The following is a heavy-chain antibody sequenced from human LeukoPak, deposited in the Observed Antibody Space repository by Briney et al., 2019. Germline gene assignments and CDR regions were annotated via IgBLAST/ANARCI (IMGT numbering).Heavy chain of an antibody. D-gene: IGHD6-13*01. CDR1: GGSISSGGYY. J-gene: IGHJ5*02. CDR2: IYYSGST. V-gene: IGHV4-31*03. CDR3: ASGYSSSWYWFDP. Sequence: SETLYLTCTVSGGSISSGGYYWSWIRQHPGKGLEWIGYIYYSGSTYYNPSLRSRVTISVDTSKNQFSLKLSSVTAADTAVYYCASGYSSSWYWFDPWGQGTLVTVSS.